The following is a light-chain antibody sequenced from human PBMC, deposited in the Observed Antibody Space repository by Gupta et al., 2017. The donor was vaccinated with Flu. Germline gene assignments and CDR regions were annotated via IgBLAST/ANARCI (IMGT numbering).Light chain of an antibody. CDR2: GAS. J-gene: IGKJ1*01. CDR1: QSVSSN. CDR3: QQYNNWWT. V-gene: IGKV3-15*01. Sequence: EITMTQSPATVSLSPGESATLSCRASQSVSSNLAWYQQKPGQAPMLLIYGASTRATGIPARFSGSGSGTEFTLTFSSLQSEDFAFYYCQQYNNWWTFGQGTKVEIK.